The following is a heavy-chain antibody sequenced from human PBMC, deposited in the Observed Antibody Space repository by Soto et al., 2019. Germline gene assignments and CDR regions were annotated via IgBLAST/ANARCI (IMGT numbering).Heavy chain of an antibody. J-gene: IGHJ4*02. D-gene: IGHD2-15*01. V-gene: IGHV3-53*04. Sequence: GGSLRLSCAASGFTVSSNYMSWVRQAPGKGLEWVSVIYSGGSTYYADSVKGRFTISRHNSKNTLYLQMNSLRAEDTAVYYCARGPVSYCSGGSCYPGHFDYWGQGTLVTVSS. CDR2: IYSGGST. CDR1: GFTVSSNY. CDR3: ARGPVSYCSGGSCYPGHFDY.